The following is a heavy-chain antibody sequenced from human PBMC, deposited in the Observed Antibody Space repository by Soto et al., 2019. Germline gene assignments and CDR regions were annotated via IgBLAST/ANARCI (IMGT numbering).Heavy chain of an antibody. D-gene: IGHD1-26*01. J-gene: IGHJ6*03. CDR1: GFTFSSYW. V-gene: IGHV3-7*03. Sequence: GGSLRLSCAASGFTFSSYWMSWVRQAPGKGLEWVANIKQDGSEKYYVDSVKGRFTISRDNAKNSLYLQMNSLRAEDTAVYYCARDSGSLYYYYMDVWGKGTTVTVSS. CDR2: IKQDGSEK. CDR3: ARDSGSLYYYYMDV.